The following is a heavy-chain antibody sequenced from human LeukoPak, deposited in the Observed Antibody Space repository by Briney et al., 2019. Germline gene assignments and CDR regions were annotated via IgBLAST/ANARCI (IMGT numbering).Heavy chain of an antibody. J-gene: IGHJ4*02. Sequence: GESLKISCKGSGYSFTSYWIGWVRQMPGKGLEWMGIIYPGDSDTRYSPSFQGQVTISADRSISTAYLQWSSLKASDTAMYYCARHVGSSWYWDPPWDYWGQGTLVTVSS. D-gene: IGHD6-13*01. V-gene: IGHV5-51*01. CDR3: ARHVGSSWYWDPPWDY. CDR2: IYPGDSDT. CDR1: GYSFTSYW.